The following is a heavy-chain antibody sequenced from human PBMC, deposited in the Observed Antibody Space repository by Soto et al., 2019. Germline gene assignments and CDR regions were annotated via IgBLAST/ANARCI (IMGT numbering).Heavy chain of an antibody. CDR1: GGSIGSSSYY. J-gene: IGHJ6*02. V-gene: IGHV4-39*01. D-gene: IGHD3-22*01. CDR2: IYYSGST. Sequence: PSETLSLTCTVSGGSIGSSSYYWGWIRQPPGKGLEWIGSIYYSGSTYYNPSLKSRVTISVDTSKNQFSLKLSSVTAADTAVYYCARHVLITAHSYYYGMDVWGQGTTLTVS. CDR3: ARHVLITAHSYYYGMDV.